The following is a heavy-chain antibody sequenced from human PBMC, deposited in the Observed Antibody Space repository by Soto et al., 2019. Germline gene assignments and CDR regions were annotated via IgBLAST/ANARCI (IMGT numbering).Heavy chain of an antibody. CDR1: GGTFSSYA. CDR2: IIPIFGTA. Sequence: QVQLVQSGAEVKKPGSSVKVSCKASGGTFSSYAISWVRQAPGQGLEWMGGIIPIFGTADYAQKFQGRVRIXXGESTSTAYMELSSLSSEDTAVYYCASHGYGPATYYYGMDVWGQGTTVTVSS. J-gene: IGHJ6*02. CDR3: ASHGYGPATYYYGMDV. D-gene: IGHD5-18*01. V-gene: IGHV1-69*05.